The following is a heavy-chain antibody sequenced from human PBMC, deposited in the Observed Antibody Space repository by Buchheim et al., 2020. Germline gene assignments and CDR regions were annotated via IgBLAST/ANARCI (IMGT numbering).Heavy chain of an antibody. D-gene: IGHD5-18*01. CDR3: AREGYSYGILLGYFDY. J-gene: IGHJ4*02. Sequence: EVQLVESGGGLVQPGGSLRLSCAASGFTFSSYSMNWVRQAPGKGLEWVSYISSSSSTIYYADSVKGRFTISRDNAKNSLYLPMNSLRAEDTAVYYCAREGYSYGILLGYFDYWGQGTL. V-gene: IGHV3-48*01. CDR2: ISSSSSTI. CDR1: GFTFSSYS.